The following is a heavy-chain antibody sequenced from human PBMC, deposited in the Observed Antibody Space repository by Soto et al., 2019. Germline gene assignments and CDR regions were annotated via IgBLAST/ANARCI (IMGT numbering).Heavy chain of an antibody. CDR1: GYTFTSYG. CDR3: ARGGYCDSSGYPGLGYYGMDV. Sequence: QVQLVQSGAEVKKPGASVKVSCKASGYTFTSYGISWVRQAPGQGLEWMGWISAYNGNTNYAQKLQGRVTMTTDTSTSTAYMELRSLRSDDTSVYYCARGGYCDSSGYPGLGYYGMDVWGQGTTVTVSS. CDR2: ISAYNGNT. V-gene: IGHV1-18*01. J-gene: IGHJ6*02. D-gene: IGHD3-22*01.